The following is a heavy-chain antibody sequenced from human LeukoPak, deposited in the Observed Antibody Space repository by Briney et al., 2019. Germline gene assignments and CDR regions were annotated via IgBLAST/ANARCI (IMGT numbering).Heavy chain of an antibody. Sequence: AASVKVSCKTSGYTFTSYDINWVRQATGQGLEWMGWMNPNNGNTDYAQKFQGRVTMTSNTSIRTAYMELSSLKSEDTAVYYCVRSPRDSNLDYWGQGTLVTVSS. CDR2: MNPNNGNT. V-gene: IGHV1-8*01. CDR3: VRSPRDSNLDY. J-gene: IGHJ4*02. D-gene: IGHD2-15*01. CDR1: GYTFTSYD.